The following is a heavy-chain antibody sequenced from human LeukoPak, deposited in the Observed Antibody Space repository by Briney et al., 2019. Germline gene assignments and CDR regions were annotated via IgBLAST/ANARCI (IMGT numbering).Heavy chain of an antibody. CDR2: INQDESEK. Sequence: PGGSLRLSCGASGFTFDDYWMSSVRQAPGQGLEWVANINQDESEKYYLDSAKGRLTISRDNARNSLYLQVNSLRAEDTAVYYCARGGTSGYSSTRHFWGGNYYFDYWGQGSLVTVSS. J-gene: IGHJ4*02. CDR3: ARGGTSGYSSTRHFWGGNYYFDY. D-gene: IGHD2-2*01. V-gene: IGHV3-7*01. CDR1: GFTFDDYW.